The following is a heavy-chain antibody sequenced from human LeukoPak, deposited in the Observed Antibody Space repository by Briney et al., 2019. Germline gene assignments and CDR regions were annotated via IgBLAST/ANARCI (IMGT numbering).Heavy chain of an antibody. CDR1: GFTFSNYW. V-gene: IGHV3-7*01. CDR2: IKPTGSER. CDR3: GRFGYEAAVDL. Sequence: GGSLRLSCTASGFTFSNYWMTWVRLAPGQGPEFLANIKPTGSERYYVDPVRGRFTISRDNVKKLLFLQMNSLRGEDTAVYYCGRFGYEAAVDLWGRGTLVTVSS. J-gene: IGHJ4*02. D-gene: IGHD6-13*01.